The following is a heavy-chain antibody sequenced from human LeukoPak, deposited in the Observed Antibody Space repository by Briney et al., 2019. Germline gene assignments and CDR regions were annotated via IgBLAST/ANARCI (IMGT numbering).Heavy chain of an antibody. J-gene: IGHJ4*02. CDR1: GFTFDDYA. CDR2: ISWNSGSI. Sequence: PGGSLRLSCAASGFTFDDYAMHWVRQAPGKGLEWVSGISWNSGSIGYADSVKGRFTISRDNAKNSLYLQMNSLRAEDTAVYYCARRGYYDSSGYPFDYWGQGTLVTVSS. CDR3: ARRGYYDSSGYPFDY. V-gene: IGHV3-9*01. D-gene: IGHD3-22*01.